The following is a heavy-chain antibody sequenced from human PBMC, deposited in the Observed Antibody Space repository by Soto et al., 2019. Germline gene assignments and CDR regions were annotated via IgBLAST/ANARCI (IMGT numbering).Heavy chain of an antibody. D-gene: IGHD3-16*02. CDR1: GGSFSDYY. V-gene: IGHV4-34*01. CDR3: AWLRHDDIWGSYRPFDY. J-gene: IGHJ4*02. CDR2: INHSGST. Sequence: SETLSLTCAVYGGSFSDYYWRWIRQPPGKGLEWFGEINHSGSTKYNPSLKSRVTISVDTSKNQFSLKLSSVTAAEPAVYYCAWLRHDDIWGSYRPFDYWGQGTPVTVSS.